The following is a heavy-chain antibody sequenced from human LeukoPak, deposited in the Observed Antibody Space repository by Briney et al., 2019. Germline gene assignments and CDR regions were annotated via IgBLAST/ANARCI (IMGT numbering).Heavy chain of an antibody. J-gene: IGHJ4*02. V-gene: IGHV4-31*03. Sequence: SETLSLTCTVSGGSIRSGDYYWSWVRQHPGKGLEWVGYIYYSGSTYYHPSLRSRVSIPVDTSKNQFSLKVSSVTAADTAVYYCARVREATISPYFDYWGQGTLVTVSS. D-gene: IGHD1-26*01. CDR3: ARVREATISPYFDY. CDR1: GGSIRSGDYY. CDR2: IYYSGST.